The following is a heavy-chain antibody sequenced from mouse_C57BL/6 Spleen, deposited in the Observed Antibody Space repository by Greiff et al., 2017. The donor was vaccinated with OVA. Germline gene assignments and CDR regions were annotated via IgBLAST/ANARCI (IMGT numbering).Heavy chain of an antibody. CDR3: ASQSSYYYGSSSAWFAY. J-gene: IGHJ3*01. CDR2: IHPNSGST. D-gene: IGHD1-1*01. CDR1: GYTFTSYW. Sequence: QVQLQQPGAELVKPGASVKLSCKASGYTFTSYWMHWVKQRPGQGLEWIGMIHPNSGSTNYNEKFKSKATLTVDKSSSTAYMQLSSLTSEDSAVYYCASQSSYYYGSSSAWFAYWGQGTLVTVSA. V-gene: IGHV1-64*01.